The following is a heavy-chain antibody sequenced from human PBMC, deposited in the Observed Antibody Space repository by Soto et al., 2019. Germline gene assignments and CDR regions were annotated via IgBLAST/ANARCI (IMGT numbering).Heavy chain of an antibody. Sequence: QVQLVQSGAEVKKPGSSVKVSCKASGGTFSSYTISWVRQAPGQGLEWMGRIIPILGIANYAQKFQGRVTITADKSTSTAYMELSSLRSEDTAVYYCAREAQDIVVVVAALFSYYFDYWGQGTLVTVSS. D-gene: IGHD2-15*01. CDR2: IIPILGIA. J-gene: IGHJ4*02. CDR3: AREAQDIVVVVAALFSYYFDY. V-gene: IGHV1-69*08. CDR1: GGTFSSYT.